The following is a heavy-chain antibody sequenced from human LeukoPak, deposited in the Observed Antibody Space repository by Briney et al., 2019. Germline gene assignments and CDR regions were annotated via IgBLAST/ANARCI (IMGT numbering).Heavy chain of an antibody. Sequence: GGSLTLSCTTSGFTFGDYAMSWVRQAPGKGLEWVGFIRRKAYRGTAQYAASVKGRFTISRDDSKSITYLQTNSLETEDTAVYYCCSVRDSSAYYHSGVDYWGQGTLVTVSS. J-gene: IGHJ4*02. V-gene: IGHV3-49*04. CDR2: IRRKAYRGTA. CDR1: GFTFGDYA. CDR3: CSVRDSSAYYHSGVDY. D-gene: IGHD3-22*01.